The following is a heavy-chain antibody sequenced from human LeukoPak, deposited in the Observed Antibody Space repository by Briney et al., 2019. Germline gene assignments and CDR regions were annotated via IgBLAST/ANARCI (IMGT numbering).Heavy chain of an antibody. Sequence: PSETLSLTCTVSGGSISSGGYYWSWIRQHPGTGLEWIGYIYYSGSTYYNPSLKSRVTISVDTSKNQFSLKLSSVTAADTAVYYCAREVWFGGTVSVIFDYWGQGTLVTVSS. J-gene: IGHJ4*02. V-gene: IGHV4-31*03. CDR3: AREVWFGGTVSVIFDY. D-gene: IGHD3-10*01. CDR2: IYYSGST. CDR1: GGSISSGGYY.